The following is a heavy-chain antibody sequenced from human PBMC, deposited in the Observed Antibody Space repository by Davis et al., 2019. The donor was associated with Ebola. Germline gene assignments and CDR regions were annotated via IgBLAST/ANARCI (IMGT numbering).Heavy chain of an antibody. D-gene: IGHD4-17*01. Sequence: LRPSCTVPGGSINTYFWSWIRQPPGKGLEWIGNIHYLGNTNYNPSLKSRVTMSVDTSKNQFSLKLSSVTAADTAVYYCARGNYGDYIVLYYYNMDVWGQGTTVTVSS. V-gene: IGHV4-59*01. J-gene: IGHJ6*02. CDR2: IHYLGNT. CDR1: GGSINTYF. CDR3: ARGNYGDYIVLYYYNMDV.